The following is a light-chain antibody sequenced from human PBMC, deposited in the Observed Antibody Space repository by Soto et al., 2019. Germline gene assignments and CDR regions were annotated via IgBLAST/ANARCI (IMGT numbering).Light chain of an antibody. J-gene: IGKJ2*01. Sequence: DIQMTQSPSSVSASVGDRVTITCRASQGINSWLAWYQQKPGKAPKLLIYAASSLQRVVPSRFSSSGSGTDFNLTLNILQPEDFATYYCQHTNSFPYTFGQGTKLEIK. CDR1: QGINSW. V-gene: IGKV1-12*01. CDR2: AAS. CDR3: QHTNSFPYT.